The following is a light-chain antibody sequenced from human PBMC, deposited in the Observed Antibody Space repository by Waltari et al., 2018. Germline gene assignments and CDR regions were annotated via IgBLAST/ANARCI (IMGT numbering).Light chain of an antibody. V-gene: IGKV3-15*01. J-gene: IGKJ2*01. CDR1: KSVGNN. Sequence: ETIMTQSPATLSVSPGETAILSCRASKSVGNNIAWFQQTPGQAPRILIYVTSSRSTNIPGRFSGAGSGTDFTLTISGLQSEDFAVYYCQQYNEWPYTFGQGT. CDR3: QQYNEWPYT. CDR2: VTS.